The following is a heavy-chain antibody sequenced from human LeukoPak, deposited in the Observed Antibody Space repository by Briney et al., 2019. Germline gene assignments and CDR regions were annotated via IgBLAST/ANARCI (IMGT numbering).Heavy chain of an antibody. J-gene: IGHJ4*02. CDR3: ARQGYTASYYFLDF. V-gene: IGHV4-4*07. CDR1: GDFIRSYW. D-gene: IGHD1-26*01. CDR2: IYATGST. Sequence: SETLSLTCDVSGDFIRSYWWGWVRQPAGKGLEWIGRIYATGSTKFTPSLKSRLTMSMDTSTNQFSLKLSLKLTSVTAADTAVYFCARQGYTASYYFLDFWSQGTLVTVSP.